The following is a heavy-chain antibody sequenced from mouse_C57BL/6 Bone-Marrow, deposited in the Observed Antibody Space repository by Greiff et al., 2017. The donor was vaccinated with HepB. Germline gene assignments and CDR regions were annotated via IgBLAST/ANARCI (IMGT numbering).Heavy chain of an antibody. Sequence: VQLQQSGPELVKPGASVKISCKASGYTFTDYYMNWVKQSHGKSLEWIGDINPNNGGTSYNQKFKGKATLTVDKSSSTAYMELRSLTSEDSAVYYCGRQDDYWGQGTTLTVSS. CDR2: INPNNGGT. CDR3: GRQDDY. V-gene: IGHV1-26*01. CDR1: GYTFTDYY. J-gene: IGHJ2*01.